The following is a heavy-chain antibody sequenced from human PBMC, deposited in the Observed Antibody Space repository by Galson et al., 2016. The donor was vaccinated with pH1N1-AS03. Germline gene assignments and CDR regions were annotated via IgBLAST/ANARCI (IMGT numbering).Heavy chain of an antibody. CDR3: ARCSGSYQFDY. CDR1: GYSISSGFH. J-gene: IGHJ4*02. V-gene: IGHV4-38-2*01. CDR2: ISQSGKT. Sequence: ATLSLTCAVSGYSISSGFHWAWVRQPPSKGLEWIGTISQSGKTYYNPSLKSRATMSVDTSKNQFPLILGPVTAASAAVYYCARCSGSYQFDYWGQGTLVTVSS. D-gene: IGHD1-26*01.